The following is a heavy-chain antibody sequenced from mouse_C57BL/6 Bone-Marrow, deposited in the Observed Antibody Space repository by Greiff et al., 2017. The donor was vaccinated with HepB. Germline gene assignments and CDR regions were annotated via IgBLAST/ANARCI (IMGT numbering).Heavy chain of an antibody. CDR1: GYTFTNYW. CDR3: ARENYYGSSGFDY. D-gene: IGHD1-1*01. J-gene: IGHJ2*01. V-gene: IGHV1-63*01. Sequence: VKLQQSGAELVRPGTSVKMSCKASGYTFTNYWIGWAKQRPGHGLEWIGDIYPGGGYTNYNEKFKGKATLTADKSSSTAYMQFSSLTSEDSAIYYCARENYYGSSGFDYWGQGTTLTVSS. CDR2: IYPGGGYT.